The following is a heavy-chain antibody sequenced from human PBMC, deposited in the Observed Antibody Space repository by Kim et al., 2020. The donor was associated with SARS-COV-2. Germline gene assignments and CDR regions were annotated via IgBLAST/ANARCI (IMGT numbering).Heavy chain of an antibody. CDR3: ARDPEVAVAGTDAIDI. D-gene: IGHD6-19*01. J-gene: IGHJ3*02. V-gene: IGHV3-11*05. Sequence: GGSLRLSCAASGFTFSDYYMSWIRQAPGKGLEWVSYISSSSRYTNYADSVKGRITISRDNAKNSLYLQMNSLRAEDTAVYYCARDPEVAVAGTDAIDIWGQGTMVTVSS. CDR2: ISSSSRYT. CDR1: GFTFSDYY.